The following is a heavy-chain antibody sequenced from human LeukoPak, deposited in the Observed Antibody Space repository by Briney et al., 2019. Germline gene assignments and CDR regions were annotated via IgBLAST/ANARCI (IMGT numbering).Heavy chain of an antibody. CDR2: IGGSGGSS. D-gene: IGHD6-19*01. Sequence: GGSLRLSCAASGFTFNTYAMSWVRQAPGKGLEWVSSIGGSGGSSYYADCVKGRFTISRDNSKNTLFLQMTSLRGEDTAMYYCARVQGGGYRTADYWGQGTLVTVSS. J-gene: IGHJ4*02. V-gene: IGHV3-23*01. CDR1: GFTFNTYA. CDR3: ARVQGGGYRTADY.